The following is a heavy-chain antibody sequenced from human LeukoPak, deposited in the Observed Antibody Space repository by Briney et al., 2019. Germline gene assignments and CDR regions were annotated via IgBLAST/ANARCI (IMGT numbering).Heavy chain of an antibody. V-gene: IGHV3-30-3*01. CDR3: ARAGSLYYYDSSGYYGY. CDR2: ISYDGGTE. Sequence: GGSLRLSCAASGFTFSSYAMHWVRQAPGRGLEWVAVISYDGGTEYYADSVKGRFTISRDNAKNSLYLQMNSLRAEDTAVYYCARAGSLYYYDSSGYYGYWGQGTLVTVSS. CDR1: GFTFSSYA. D-gene: IGHD3-22*01. J-gene: IGHJ4*02.